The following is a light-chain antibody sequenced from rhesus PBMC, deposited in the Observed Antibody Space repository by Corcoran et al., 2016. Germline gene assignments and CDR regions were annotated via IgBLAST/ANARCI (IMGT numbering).Light chain of an antibody. V-gene: IGKV1-22*01. J-gene: IGKJ1*01. CDR3: QQYSSRPWT. Sequence: DIQMTQSPSSLSASVGDTVTITCRASQGISSWLAWYQQKPGKAPKVLVYKASSLQSGVPSRFCGSGSGTDFTLTISSLQSEDFATYYCQQYSSRPWTFGQGTKVEIK. CDR1: QGISSW. CDR2: KAS.